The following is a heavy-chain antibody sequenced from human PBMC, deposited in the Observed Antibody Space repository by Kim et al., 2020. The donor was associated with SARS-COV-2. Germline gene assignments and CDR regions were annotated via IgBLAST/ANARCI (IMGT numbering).Heavy chain of an antibody. J-gene: IGHJ4*02. V-gene: IGHV7-4-1*02. D-gene: IGHD2-15*01. CDR3: ARDLRGYCSGGSCKQYYFDY. CDR1: GYTFTSYA. CDR2: INTNTGNP. Sequence: PSVKVSCKASGYTFTSYAMNWVRQAPGQGLEWMGWINTNTGNPTYAQGFTGRFVFSLDTSVSTAYLQISSLKAEDTAVYYCARDLRGYCSGGSCKQYYFDYWGQGTLVTVSS.